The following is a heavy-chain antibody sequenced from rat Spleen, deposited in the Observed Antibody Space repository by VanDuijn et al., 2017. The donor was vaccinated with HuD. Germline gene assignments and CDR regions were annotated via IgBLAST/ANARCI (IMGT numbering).Heavy chain of an antibody. Sequence: EVQLVESDGGLVQPGRSLKLSCAASGFTFSDYYMAWVRQAPTKGLEWVATISFDGTSTYYRDSVKGRFTISRDTAKSTLYLQMDSLRSEDTATYYCARRYDFDYWGQGVMVTVSS. CDR1: GFTFSDYY. V-gene: IGHV5-29*01. D-gene: IGHD1-11*01. CDR3: ARRYDFDY. J-gene: IGHJ2*01. CDR2: ISFDGTST.